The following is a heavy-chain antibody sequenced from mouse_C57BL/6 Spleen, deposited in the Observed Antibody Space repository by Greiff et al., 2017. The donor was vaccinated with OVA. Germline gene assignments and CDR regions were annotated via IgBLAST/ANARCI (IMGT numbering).Heavy chain of an antibody. CDR3: ARGDYDYDAWFAY. Sequence: EVQLQQSGPVLVKPGASVKMSCKASGYTFTDYYMNWVKQSHGKSLEWIGVINPYNGGTSYNQKFKGKATLTVDKSSSTAYMELNSLTSEDSAVYYCARGDYDYDAWFAYWGQGTLVTVSA. D-gene: IGHD2-4*01. CDR2: INPYNGGT. J-gene: IGHJ3*01. V-gene: IGHV1-19*01. CDR1: GYTFTDYY.